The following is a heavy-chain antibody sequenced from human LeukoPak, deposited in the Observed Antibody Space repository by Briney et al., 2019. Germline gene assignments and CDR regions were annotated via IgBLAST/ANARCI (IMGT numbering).Heavy chain of an antibody. CDR1: GFNVSSIY. Sequence: GGSVRLSCAASGFNVSSIYMSWVRQPPGKGLEWVSVVYRGGSTYYADSVWARFTISRHDSKTPLYLQMNGLRLDDSAVYYWAQGGVTYYPHSYYGRDVWGQGTTVTVSS. D-gene: IGHD1-26*01. V-gene: IGHV3-53*04. J-gene: IGHJ6*02. CDR2: VYRGGST. CDR3: AQGGVTYYPHSYYGRDV.